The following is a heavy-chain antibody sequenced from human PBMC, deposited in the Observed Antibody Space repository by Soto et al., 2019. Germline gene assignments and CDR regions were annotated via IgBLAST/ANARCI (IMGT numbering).Heavy chain of an antibody. Sequence: PSQTLSLTCAITGDSVSSNSAGWSWVRQSPSRGLEWLGRTYYRSKWYYEYAVSVRGRITINPDTSKNQYSLQLNSVTPEDTAVSFCARGEQYSGRIFDYWGQGTRVTVSS. CDR3: ARGEQYSGRIFDY. V-gene: IGHV6-1*01. J-gene: IGHJ4*03. D-gene: IGHD1-26*01. CDR1: GDSVSSNSAG. CDR2: TYYRSKWYY.